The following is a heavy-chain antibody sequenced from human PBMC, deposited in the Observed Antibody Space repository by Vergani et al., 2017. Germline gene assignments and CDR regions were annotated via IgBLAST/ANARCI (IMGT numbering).Heavy chain of an antibody. D-gene: IGHD3-10*01. Sequence: QVQLVQSGAEVKKPGSSVKVSCKASGGTFSSYAISWVRQAPGQGLEWMGGIIPIFGTANYAQKFQGRVTITADESTSTAYMELSSLRSEDTAVYYCATSYGSGSYYRDDHNWFDPWGQGTLVTVSS. CDR3: ATSYGSGSYYRDDHNWFDP. CDR2: IIPIFGTA. CDR1: GGTFSSYA. V-gene: IGHV1-69*01. J-gene: IGHJ5*02.